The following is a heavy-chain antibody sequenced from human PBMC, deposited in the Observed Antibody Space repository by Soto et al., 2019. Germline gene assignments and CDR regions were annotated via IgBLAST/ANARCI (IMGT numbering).Heavy chain of an antibody. Sequence: SVKVSCKASGGTFSSYAISWVRQAPGQGLEWMGGIIPIFGTANYAQKFQGRVTITADESTSTAYMELSSLRSEDTAVYYCASYYRGYSGYEPGGLFDYWGQGTLVTVSS. CDR1: GGTFSSYA. D-gene: IGHD5-12*01. CDR3: ASYYRGYSGYEPGGLFDY. CDR2: IIPIFGTA. V-gene: IGHV1-69*13. J-gene: IGHJ4*02.